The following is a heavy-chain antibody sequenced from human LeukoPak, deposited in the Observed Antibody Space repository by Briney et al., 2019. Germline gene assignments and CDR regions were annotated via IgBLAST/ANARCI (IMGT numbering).Heavy chain of an antibody. D-gene: IGHD3-3*01. V-gene: IGHV4-34*01. CDR2: INHSGST. CDR1: GGSFSGYY. Sequence: SETLSLTCAVYGGSFSGYYWSWIRQPPGKGLEWIGEINHSGSTNYNPSLKSRVTISVDTSKNQFSLKLSSVTAADTAVYYCARAPQKLSGHNWFDPWGQGTLVTVSS. J-gene: IGHJ5*02. CDR3: ARAPQKLSGHNWFDP.